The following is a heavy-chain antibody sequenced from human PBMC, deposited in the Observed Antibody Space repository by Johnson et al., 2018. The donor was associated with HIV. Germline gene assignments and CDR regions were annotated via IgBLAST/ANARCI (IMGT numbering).Heavy chain of an antibody. V-gene: IGHV3-30*04. CDR3: ARGDGVTSAFDI. J-gene: IGHJ3*02. CDR2: ISYDGSNK. D-gene: IGHD1-1*01. CDR1: GFTFSSYA. Sequence: QVQLVESGGGLVQPGGSLRLSCAASGFTFSSYAMHWVRQAPGKGLEWVAVISYDGSNKSYADSVKGRFTISRYSSKNTLYLQRNSLRTEDTAVYYCARGDGVTSAFDIWGQGTKVTVS.